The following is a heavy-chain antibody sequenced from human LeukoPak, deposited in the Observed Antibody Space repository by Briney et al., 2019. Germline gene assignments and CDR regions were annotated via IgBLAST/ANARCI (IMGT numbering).Heavy chain of an antibody. V-gene: IGHV3-30*18. CDR1: GFTFSSYG. CDR3: AKGAQKHSSWYPY. Sequence: GGSLRLSCAASGFTFSSYGMHWVRQAPGTGLEWVAVISYDGSNKYYADSVNGRFTISRDNSKNTLYLQMNSLRAEDTAVYYCAKGAQKHSSWYPYWGQGTLVTVSS. D-gene: IGHD6-13*01. CDR2: ISYDGSNK. J-gene: IGHJ4*02.